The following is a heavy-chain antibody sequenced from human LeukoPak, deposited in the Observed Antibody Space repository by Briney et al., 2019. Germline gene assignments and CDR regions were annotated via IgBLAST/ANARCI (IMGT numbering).Heavy chain of an antibody. Sequence: GGSLRLSCAASGFTFSSYGMHWVRQAPGKGLEWVAVIWYDGSNKYYADSVKGRFTISRDNSKNTLYLQMNSLRAEDTAVYYCAKEGYRRSTSCYYFDYWGQGTLVTVSS. D-gene: IGHD2-2*01. CDR3: AKEGYRRSTSCYYFDY. CDR1: GFTFSSYG. V-gene: IGHV3-33*06. J-gene: IGHJ4*02. CDR2: IWYDGSNK.